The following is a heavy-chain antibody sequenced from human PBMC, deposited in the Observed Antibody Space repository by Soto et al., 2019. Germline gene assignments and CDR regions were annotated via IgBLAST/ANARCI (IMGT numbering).Heavy chain of an antibody. CDR3: AKDPGPLVVVPAASQKGVDWFDP. D-gene: IGHD2-2*01. Sequence: HPGGSLRLSCAASGFTFSSYAMSWVRQAPGKGLEWVSAISGSGGSTYYADSVKGRFTISRDNSKNTLYLQMNSLRAEDTAVYYCAKDPGPLVVVPAASQKGVDWFDPWGQGTLVTVSS. CDR1: GFTFSSYA. CDR2: ISGSGGST. V-gene: IGHV3-23*01. J-gene: IGHJ5*02.